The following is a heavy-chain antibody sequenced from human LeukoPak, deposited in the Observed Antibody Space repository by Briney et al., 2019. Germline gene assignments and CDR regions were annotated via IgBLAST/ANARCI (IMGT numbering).Heavy chain of an antibody. CDR1: GYTFTSCD. Sequence: ASVKVSCKASGYTFTSCDINWGRQATGQGLEWMGWMNPNSGNTGYGQSFRGRITMTRDISIGTAYMELSNLTSEDTAIYYCTRGSSGRRDNWGQGTLVTVSA. V-gene: IGHV1-8*01. J-gene: IGHJ4*02. CDR3: TRGSSGRRDN. CDR2: MNPNSGNT. D-gene: IGHD6-19*01.